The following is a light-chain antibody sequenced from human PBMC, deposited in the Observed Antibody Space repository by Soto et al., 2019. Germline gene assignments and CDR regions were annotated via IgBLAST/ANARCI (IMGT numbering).Light chain of an antibody. CDR3: SSYTTSSTYV. V-gene: IGLV2-14*01. CDR1: ISDVGGYDY. J-gene: IGLJ1*01. CDR2: DVS. Sequence: QSALTQPASVSGSPGQSITISCTGTISDVGGYDYVSWYQQHPGKAPKLMIYDVSNRPSGVSNRFSGSKSGNTASLTSSGLQADDEADYYCSSYTTSSTYVFGTGTQLTVL.